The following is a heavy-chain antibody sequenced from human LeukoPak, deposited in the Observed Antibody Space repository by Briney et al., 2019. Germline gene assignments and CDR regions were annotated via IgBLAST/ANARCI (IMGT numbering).Heavy chain of an antibody. J-gene: IGHJ4*02. Sequence: AGGSLRLSCAASGFTFSSYSMNWVRQAPGKGLEWVSSISSSSSYIYYADSVKGRFTISRDNAKNSLYLQMNSLRAEDTAVYYCAKTLLWFGEFMPVDYWGQGTLVTVSS. V-gene: IGHV3-21*01. CDR2: ISSSSSYI. CDR1: GFTFSSYS. CDR3: AKTLLWFGEFMPVDY. D-gene: IGHD3-10*01.